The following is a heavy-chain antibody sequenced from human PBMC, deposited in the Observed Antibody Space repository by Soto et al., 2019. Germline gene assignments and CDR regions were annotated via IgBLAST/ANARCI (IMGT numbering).Heavy chain of an antibody. CDR3: ARDVLLGGWYQNWFDP. D-gene: IGHD6-19*01. J-gene: IGHJ5*02. Sequence: QVQLVQSGAEVKKPGASVKVSCKASGYTFTSYGISWVRQAPGQGLEWMGWISAYNGNTNYAQKLQGRVTMTTDTSTRTAYMELRSLRSDDTAVYYCARDVLLGGWYQNWFDPWGQGTLVTVSS. CDR1: GYTFTSYG. V-gene: IGHV1-18*01. CDR2: ISAYNGNT.